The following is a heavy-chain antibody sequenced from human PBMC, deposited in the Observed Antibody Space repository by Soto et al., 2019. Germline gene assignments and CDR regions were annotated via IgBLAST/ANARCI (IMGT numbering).Heavy chain of an antibody. Sequence: QVQLQESGPGLVKPSETLSLTCTVSGGSISSYYWSWIRQPPGKGLEWIGYNYYSGSTNYNPPLKSLITTSVGTSNNQSSTKLSSVAAADAAVYCCAKLNPPGSSSWYPAGDFDLWGRGTLVTVSS. CDR2: NYYSGST. CDR1: GGSISSYY. D-gene: IGHD6-13*01. CDR3: AKLNPPGSSSWYPAGDFDL. J-gene: IGHJ2*01. V-gene: IGHV4-59*08.